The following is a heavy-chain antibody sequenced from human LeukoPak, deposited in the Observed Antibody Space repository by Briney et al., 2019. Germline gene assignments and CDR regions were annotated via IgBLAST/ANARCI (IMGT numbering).Heavy chain of an antibody. CDR2: IYYSGST. V-gene: IGHV4-59*01. J-gene: IGHJ4*02. D-gene: IGHD3-22*01. CDR1: GASISNYY. CDR3: ARVYYYDSSGPFDY. Sequence: SETLSLTCSVSGASISNYYWSWIRQPPGKGLEWIGYIYYSGSTNYNPSLKSRVTISVDTSKNQFSLKLSSVTAADTAVYYCARVYYYDSSGPFDYWGQGTLVTVSS.